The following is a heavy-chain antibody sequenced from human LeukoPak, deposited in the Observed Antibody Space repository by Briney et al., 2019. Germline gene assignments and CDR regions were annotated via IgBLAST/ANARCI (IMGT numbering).Heavy chain of an antibody. D-gene: IGHD2-2*01. J-gene: IGHJ4*02. CDR2: INWSGGST. V-gene: IGHV3-20*04. Sequence: GGSLRLSCTASGFAFDEHGMSWVRQVPGKGLEWVSGINWSGGSTGYADPLRGRFTISRDNAKNSLYLQMDSLRAEDTALYYCARAPITSPFYFDYWGQETLVTVSS. CDR3: ARAPITSPFYFDY. CDR1: GFAFDEHG.